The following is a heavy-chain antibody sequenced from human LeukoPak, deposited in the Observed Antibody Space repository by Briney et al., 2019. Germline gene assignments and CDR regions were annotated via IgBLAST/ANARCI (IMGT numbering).Heavy chain of an antibody. CDR2: IYSGGST. CDR3: ARDQDYYYGMDV. CDR1: GFTVSSNY. J-gene: IGHJ6*02. V-gene: IGHV3-66*01. Sequence: GGSLRPSCAASGFTVSSNYMSWVRQAPGKGLEWVSVIYSGGSTYYADSVKGRFTISRDNSKNTLYLQMNSLRAEDTAVYYCARDQDYYYGMDVWGQGTTDTVSS.